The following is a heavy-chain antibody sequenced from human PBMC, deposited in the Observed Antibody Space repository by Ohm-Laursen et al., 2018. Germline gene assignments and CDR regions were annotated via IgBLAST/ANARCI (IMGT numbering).Heavy chain of an antibody. Sequence: GTLSLTCTVSGDSVSRGSYYWSWIRQPPGKGLEWIGYFSYTGSANYNPSLKSRVTISEDTSKNQFSLKLSSVTAADTAVYYCARGPAVADYWGQGTLVTVSS. D-gene: IGHD6-19*01. CDR2: FSYTGSA. V-gene: IGHV4-61*01. CDR3: ARGPAVADY. J-gene: IGHJ4*02. CDR1: GDSVSRGSYY.